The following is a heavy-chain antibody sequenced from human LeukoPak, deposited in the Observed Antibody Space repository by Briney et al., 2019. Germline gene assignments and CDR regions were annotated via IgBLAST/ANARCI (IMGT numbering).Heavy chain of an antibody. CDR3: ARSPYYLGSGSSSAFDI. D-gene: IGHD3-10*01. V-gene: IGHV5-51*01. J-gene: IGHJ3*02. Sequence: GESLKISCKGSGYSFTSYWIGWVRQMPGKGLEWMGIIYPGDSDTRYSPSFQGQVTISADKSIGTAYLQRSSLKASDTAMYYCARSPYYLGSGSSSAFDIWGQGTLVTVSS. CDR1: GYSFTSYW. CDR2: IYPGDSDT.